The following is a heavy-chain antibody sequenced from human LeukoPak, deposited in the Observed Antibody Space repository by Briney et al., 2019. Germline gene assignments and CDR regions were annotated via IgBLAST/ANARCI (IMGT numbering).Heavy chain of an antibody. CDR3: ARGDGPVDY. Sequence: GASVKVSCKASGYTFTGYYIHWVRQAPGQGLEWMGWIGTYNGNPDYTQRLQGRVTMTTDTSTSTAYMELRSLKSDDTAVYYCARGDGPVDYWGQGTLVTVSS. V-gene: IGHV1-18*04. D-gene: IGHD5-24*01. CDR1: GYTFTGYY. J-gene: IGHJ4*02. CDR2: IGTYNGNP.